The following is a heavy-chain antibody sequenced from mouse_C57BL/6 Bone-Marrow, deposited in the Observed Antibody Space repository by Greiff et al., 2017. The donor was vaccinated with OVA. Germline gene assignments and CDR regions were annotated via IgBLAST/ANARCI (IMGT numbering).Heavy chain of an antibody. CDR2: ILPGIGRT. D-gene: IGHD1-1*01. V-gene: IGHV15-2*01. Sequence: QVQLQQSGSELRSPGSSVKLSCKAFDSDVFPIAYMSWVRQTPGRGFEWSGGILPGIGRTIYGEKFEDKATFDAETLSNTAYWELNRLTSGDSAIYSGARGFITTGVEVWYFDVWGTGTTVTVSS. J-gene: IGHJ1*03. CDR1: DSDVFPIAY. CDR3: ARGFITTGVEVWYFDV.